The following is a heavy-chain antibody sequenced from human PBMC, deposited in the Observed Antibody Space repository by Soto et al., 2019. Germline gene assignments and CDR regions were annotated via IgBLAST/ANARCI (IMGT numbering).Heavy chain of an antibody. Sequence: ASVKVSCKASGYTFTSYYMHWVRQAPGQGLEWMGIINPSGGSTSYAQKFQGRVTMTRDTSTSTVYMELSSLRSEDTAVYYCAKTTDGWFSAFEIWGQGTMVTVS. CDR1: GYTFTSYY. V-gene: IGHV1-46*01. D-gene: IGHD6-19*01. CDR3: AKTTDGWFSAFEI. CDR2: INPSGGST. J-gene: IGHJ3*02.